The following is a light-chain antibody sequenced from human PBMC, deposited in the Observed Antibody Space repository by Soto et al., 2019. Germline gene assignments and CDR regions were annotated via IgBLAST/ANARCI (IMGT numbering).Light chain of an antibody. CDR2: LAS. CDR1: QSISNY. J-gene: IGKJ1*01. CDR3: QQSYSSPRT. V-gene: IGKV1-39*01. Sequence: IQMTQSPSSLSASVGDRVTITCRASQSISNYLNWYQQKPGKAPELLIYLASSLQSGVPSRFSGSGSGTDFTLTISSLQPEDFATYYCQQSYSSPRTFGQGTKVDIK.